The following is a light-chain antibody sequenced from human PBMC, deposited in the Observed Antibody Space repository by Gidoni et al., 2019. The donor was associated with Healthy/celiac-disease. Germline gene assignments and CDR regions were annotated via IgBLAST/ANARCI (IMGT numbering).Light chain of an antibody. CDR2: GAS. CDR1: QSVSSSY. Sequence: VLTQFPGTLSLSPGERATLSCRASQSVSSSYLAWYQQKPGQAPRLLIYGASSRATGIPDRFSGSGSGTDFTLTFSRLEPEDFAVYYCQQYGSSPLLTFGGGTKVEIK. J-gene: IGKJ4*01. CDR3: QQYGSSPLLT. V-gene: IGKV3-20*01.